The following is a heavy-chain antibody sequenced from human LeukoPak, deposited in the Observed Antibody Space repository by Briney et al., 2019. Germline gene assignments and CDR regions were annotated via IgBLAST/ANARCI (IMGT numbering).Heavy chain of an antibody. J-gene: IGHJ4*02. D-gene: IGHD3-3*01. CDR3: ARGTYDFWSGYYHAYYFDC. CDR2: IYYSGST. CDR1: GGSISSYY. Sequence: PSETLSLTCTVSGGSISSYYWSWIRQPPGKGLEWIGYIYYSGSTNYNPSLKSRVTISVDTSKNQFSLKLSSVTAADTAVYYCARGTYDFWSGYYHAYYFDCWGQGTLVTVSS. V-gene: IGHV4-59*12.